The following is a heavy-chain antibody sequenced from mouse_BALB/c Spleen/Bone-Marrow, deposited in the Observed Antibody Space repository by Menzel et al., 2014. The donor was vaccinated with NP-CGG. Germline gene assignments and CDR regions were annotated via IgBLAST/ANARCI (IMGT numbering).Heavy chain of an antibody. D-gene: IGHD2-10*01. Sequence: EVQRVESGGGLVQPGGSLKLSCAASGFTFSRYGMSWVRQTPDKRLELVATINSNGGSTYYPDSVKGRFTISRDNAKNTLYLRMSSLKSEDTAMYYCARDGPYFFDYWGRGTTLTVSS. V-gene: IGHV5-6-3*01. J-gene: IGHJ2*01. CDR3: ARDGPYFFDY. CDR2: INSNGGST. CDR1: GFTFSRYG.